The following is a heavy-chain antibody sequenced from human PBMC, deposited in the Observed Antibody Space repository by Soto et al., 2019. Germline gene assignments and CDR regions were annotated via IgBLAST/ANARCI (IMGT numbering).Heavy chain of an antibody. J-gene: IGHJ4*02. CDR2: IKQDGSEK. CDR3: ARSPEWIQLWLHCLDY. D-gene: IGHD5-18*01. Sequence: EVQLVESGGGLVQPGGSLRLSCAASGFTFSSYWMSWVRQAPGKGLEWVANIKQDGSEKYYVDSVKGRFTISRDNAKNSLYLQMNSLRAEDTAVYYCARSPEWIQLWLHCLDYWGQGTLGTVSS. CDR1: GFTFSSYW. V-gene: IGHV3-7*01.